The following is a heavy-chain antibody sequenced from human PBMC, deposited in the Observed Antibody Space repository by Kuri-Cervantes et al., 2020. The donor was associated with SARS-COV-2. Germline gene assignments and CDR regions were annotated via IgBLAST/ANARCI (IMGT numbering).Heavy chain of an antibody. D-gene: IGHD3-9*01. CDR3: AGIGYFDWANFDY. V-gene: IGHV4-39*01. Sequence: GSLRLSCSVLGGSITSKNHCWGWIRQAPGRGPEWIASIHHDGSTYYNPSLRSRVTMSVDTSKSQFSLKLSSVTAADTAVYFCAGIGYFDWANFDYWGQGTLVTVSS. J-gene: IGHJ4*02. CDR2: IHHDGST. CDR1: GGSITSKNHC.